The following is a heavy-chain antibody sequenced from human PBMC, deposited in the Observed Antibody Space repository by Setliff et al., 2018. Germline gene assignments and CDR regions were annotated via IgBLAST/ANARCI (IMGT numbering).Heavy chain of an antibody. J-gene: IGHJ6*03. CDR3: AREGVATRSSTDYRYYMDV. CDR2: TIPNFGTT. Sequence: SVKVSCQASRCTFSSYGISWVRQAPGQGLEWLGGTIPNFGTTNYAQEFQGRVTIITDESTSTAYMELSSLRFEDTAVYYCAREGVATRSSTDYRYYMDVWGKGTTVTVSS. D-gene: IGHD5-12*01. CDR1: RCTFSSYG. V-gene: IGHV1-69*05.